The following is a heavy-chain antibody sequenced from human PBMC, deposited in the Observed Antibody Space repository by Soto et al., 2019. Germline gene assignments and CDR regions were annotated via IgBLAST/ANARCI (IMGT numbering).Heavy chain of an antibody. CDR3: ARERDYVISVYYYGYYYYYGMDF. V-gene: IGHV3-33*01. J-gene: IGHJ6*02. CDR1: GFTFSSYG. D-gene: IGHD3-22*01. CDR2: IWYDGSNK. Sequence: PGGSLRLSCAASGFTFSSYGMHWVRQAPGKGLEWVAVIWYDGSNKYYADSVKGRFIISRDNSMTTLYLQMNSLRAEDTAVYYCARERDYVISVYYYGYYYYYGMDFWGPGTTVTVSS.